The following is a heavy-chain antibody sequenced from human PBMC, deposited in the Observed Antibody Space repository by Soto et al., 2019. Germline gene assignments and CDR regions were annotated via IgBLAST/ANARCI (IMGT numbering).Heavy chain of an antibody. V-gene: IGHV2-5*01. CDR3: AHGDPLDFHY. J-gene: IGHJ4*02. Sequence: QITLEESGPAVVKPTQTLTLTCTFSGFSLSNGGESVGWIRQPPGKALEWLGLIYWNGIERYNPSLKRRLSITKDTSKNHVLLTVTNMDPVDTATYFCAHGDPLDFHYWGQGTLVTVSP. CDR2: IYWNGIE. CDR1: GFSLSNGGES. D-gene: IGHD3-10*01.